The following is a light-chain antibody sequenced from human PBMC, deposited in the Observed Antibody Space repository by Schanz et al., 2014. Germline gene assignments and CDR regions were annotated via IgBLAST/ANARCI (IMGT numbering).Light chain of an antibody. CDR3: QQYNDWPRT. V-gene: IGKV3-15*01. J-gene: IGKJ1*01. CDR2: GAS. CDR1: QSVGSN. Sequence: EIVMTQSPATLSVSPGEGVTLSCRASQSVGSNLAWYQQKPGQAPRLLIYGASTRATGIPARLSGSGSGTEFTLTISSLQSEDFAVYYCQQYNDWPRTFGQGTKVEIK.